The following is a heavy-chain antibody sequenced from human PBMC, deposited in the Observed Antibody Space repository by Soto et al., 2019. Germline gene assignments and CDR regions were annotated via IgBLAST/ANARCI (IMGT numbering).Heavy chain of an antibody. J-gene: IGHJ3*02. CDR3: AKGSGGQGGDDYDFWTAESAFDI. Sequence: GGSLRLSCAASGFTFDDYAMHWVRQAPGKGLEWVSGISWNSGSIGYADSVKGEFTISRDNAKNSLYLQMNSLRAEDTALYYCAKGSGGQGGDDYDFWTAESAFDIWGQGTMVTVSS. CDR1: GFTFDDYA. D-gene: IGHD3-3*01. CDR2: ISWNSGSI. V-gene: IGHV3-9*01.